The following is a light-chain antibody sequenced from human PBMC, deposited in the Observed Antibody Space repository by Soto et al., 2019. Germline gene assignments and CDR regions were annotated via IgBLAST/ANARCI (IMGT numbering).Light chain of an antibody. Sequence: DIVMTHSPLSLPVSPREPASISFSCIXSLLRSNGYNYLDWYLQKPGQSPQLLIYLGSNRASGVPDRFSGSGSGTDFTLKISRVEAEDVGVYYCMQPLQSWTFGQGTKVDIK. CDR1: XSLLRSNGYNY. CDR2: LGS. J-gene: IGKJ1*01. V-gene: IGKV2-28*01. CDR3: MQPLQSWT.